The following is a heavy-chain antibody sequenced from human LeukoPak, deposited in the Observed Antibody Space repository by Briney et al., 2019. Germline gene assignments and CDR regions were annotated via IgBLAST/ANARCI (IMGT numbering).Heavy chain of an antibody. J-gene: IGHJ4*02. CDR2: ISSSSSYI. CDR1: GFTFSSYS. V-gene: IGHV3-21*01. Sequence: GGSLRLSCAASGFTFSSYSMNWVRQAPGKGLEWVSCISSSSSYIYYADSVKGRFTISRDNAKNSLYLQMNSLRAEDTAVYYCARAHNWKYGSFDFWGQGTLVTVSA. CDR3: ARAHNWKYGSFDF. D-gene: IGHD1-7*01.